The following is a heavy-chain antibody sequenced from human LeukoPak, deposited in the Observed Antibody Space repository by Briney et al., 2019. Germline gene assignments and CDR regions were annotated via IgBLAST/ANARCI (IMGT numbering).Heavy chain of an antibody. J-gene: IGHJ4*02. D-gene: IGHD5-24*01. CDR3: ARDRWPSGSTHLDY. CDR1: GYTFTGYY. V-gene: IGHV1-2*06. Sequence: ASVKVSCKASGYTFTGYYMHWVRQAPGQGLEWMGRINPKSGGTNYAQKFQGRVTMTRDTSISQAYMELSRLRADDTAVYYCARDRWPSGSTHLDYWGQGTLVTVSS. CDR2: INPKSGGT.